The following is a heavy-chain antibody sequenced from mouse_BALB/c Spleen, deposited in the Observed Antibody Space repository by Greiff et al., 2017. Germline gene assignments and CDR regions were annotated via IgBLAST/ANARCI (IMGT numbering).Heavy chain of an antibody. J-gene: IGHJ1*01. CDR3: ARSNYYEHFDV. D-gene: IGHD1-1*01. CDR1: GFTFSSFG. V-gene: IGHV5-17*02. Sequence: EVKLVESGGGLVQPGGSRKLSCAASGFTFSSFGMHWVRQAPEKGLEWVAYISSGSSTIYYADTVKGRFTSSRDNPKNTLFLQMTSLRSEDTAMYYCARSNYYEHFDVWGAGTTVTVSS. CDR2: ISSGSSTI.